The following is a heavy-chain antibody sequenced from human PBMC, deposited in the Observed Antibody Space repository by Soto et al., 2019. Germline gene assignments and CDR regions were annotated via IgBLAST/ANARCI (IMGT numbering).Heavy chain of an antibody. J-gene: IGHJ5*01. D-gene: IGHD6-19*01. CDR3: ARAPGYSSGWFAS. CDR1: GGSISSYY. CDR2: IYYSGST. Sequence: QVQLQESGPGLVKPSETLSLTCTVSGGSISSYYWSWIRQPPGKGLEWIGYIYYSGSTNYNPSLTSRVTIAVDTSKNQFSLELSSVTAADTAVYYCARAPGYSSGWFASWGQGTLVTVSS. V-gene: IGHV4-59*01.